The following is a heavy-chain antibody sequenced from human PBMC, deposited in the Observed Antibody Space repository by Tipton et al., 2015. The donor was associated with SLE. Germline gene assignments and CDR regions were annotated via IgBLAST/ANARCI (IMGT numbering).Heavy chain of an antibody. D-gene: IGHD2-2*01. CDR3: ATSPLTL. Sequence: TLSLTCSVSGESFYSSHYHWDWIRQSPGKGRGWIGSISYTGSTYYHPSLKVRVTISGDMSKNQFSLKLTSVTAADTAVYYCATSPLTLWGQGTLVTVSS. CDR2: ISYTGST. J-gene: IGHJ4*02. CDR1: GESFYSSHYH. V-gene: IGHV4-39*07.